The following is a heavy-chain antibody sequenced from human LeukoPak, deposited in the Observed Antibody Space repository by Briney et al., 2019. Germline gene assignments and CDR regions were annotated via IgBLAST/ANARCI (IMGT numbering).Heavy chain of an antibody. V-gene: IGHV4-59*01. CDR2: IYYSGST. CDR3: ARSKYYYDSSGYYP. Sequence: SETLSLTCTVSGGSINSYYWSWIRQPPGKGLEWIGYIYYSGSTNYNPSLKSRVTISVDTSKNQFSLKLSSVTAADTAVYYCARSKYYYDSSGYYPWGQGTLVTVSS. D-gene: IGHD3-22*01. J-gene: IGHJ4*02. CDR1: GGSINSYY.